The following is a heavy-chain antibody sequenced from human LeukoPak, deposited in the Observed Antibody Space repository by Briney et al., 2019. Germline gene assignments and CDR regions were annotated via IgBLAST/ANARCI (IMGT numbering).Heavy chain of an antibody. CDR1: GFTFSSYS. CDR3: AKGFYSDVSY. J-gene: IGHJ4*02. D-gene: IGHD3-16*01. Sequence: GGSLRLSCAASGFTFSSYSMNWVRQAPGKGLEWVSSIISSSSSIYYADSVKGRFTISRDNAKDSLFLQMNSLRAEDTAVYYCAKGFYSDVSYWGQGTLVTVSS. CDR2: IISSSSSI. V-gene: IGHV3-21*01.